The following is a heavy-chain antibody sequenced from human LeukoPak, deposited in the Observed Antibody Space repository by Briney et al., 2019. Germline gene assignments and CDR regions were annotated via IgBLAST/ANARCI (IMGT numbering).Heavy chain of an antibody. CDR3: ARGDYGDYYGMDV. Sequence: GGSLRLSCAASRFTFSSYSMNWVRQAPGKGLEWVANIKQDGSEKYYVDSVKGRFTISRDNAKNSLYLQMNSLRAEDTAVYYCARGDYGDYYGMDVWGQGTTVTVSS. CDR1: RFTFSSYS. D-gene: IGHD4-17*01. V-gene: IGHV3-7*01. J-gene: IGHJ6*02. CDR2: IKQDGSEK.